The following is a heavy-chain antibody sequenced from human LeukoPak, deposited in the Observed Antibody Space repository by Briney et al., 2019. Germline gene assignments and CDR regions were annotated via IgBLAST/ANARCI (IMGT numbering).Heavy chain of an antibody. CDR2: ITPTFGTT. V-gene: IGHV1-69*15. CDR1: GGAFSDFA. D-gene: IGHD3-16*01. J-gene: IGHJ3*01. CDR3: ARASQTFGTKYNVFDV. Sequence: SVKVSCKTSGGAFSDFAIYWMRQAPGHGLEWMGRITPTFGTTNYAQKFEDRVTISLAGPTNTAYMEMSSLRSEDTAVYYCARASQTFGTKYNVFDVWGQGTMIIVSS.